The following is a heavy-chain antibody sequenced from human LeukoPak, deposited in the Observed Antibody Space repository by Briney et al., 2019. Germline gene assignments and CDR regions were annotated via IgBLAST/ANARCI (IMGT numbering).Heavy chain of an antibody. D-gene: IGHD3/OR15-3a*01. J-gene: IGHJ4*02. CDR3: ARQDDFWTRLNY. CDR2: ICPGGSDT. CDR1: GYSFTSHW. Sequence: PGESLKISCKASGYSFTSHWIAWVRQVPGKGLEWMGIICPGGSDTKYSDSFQGQVTISADKSIFTAFLQRSSLKASDSAIYSCARQDDFWTRLNYWGKGTLFTV. V-gene: IGHV5-51*03.